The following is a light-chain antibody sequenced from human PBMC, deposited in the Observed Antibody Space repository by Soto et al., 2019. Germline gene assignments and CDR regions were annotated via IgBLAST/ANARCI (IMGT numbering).Light chain of an antibody. CDR1: QSITTW. V-gene: IGKV1-5*01. J-gene: IGKJ1*01. CDR3: QQYNTYSGT. Sequence: DIPMTQSPATLSASVGDRVTITCRASQSITTWLAWYQQKPGKAPNLLIYDASTLESWVPSRFSGSGSGTDFTLTINSLQPDDVATYYCQQYNTYSGTFGQGTKVEIK. CDR2: DAS.